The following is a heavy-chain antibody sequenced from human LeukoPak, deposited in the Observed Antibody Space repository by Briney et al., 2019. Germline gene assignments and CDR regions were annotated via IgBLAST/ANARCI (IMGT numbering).Heavy chain of an antibody. CDR2: ISSSSSYI. Sequence: PGGSLRLSCAASGFTFSSYNMNWVRQAPGKGLEWVSSISSSSSYIYYADSVKGRFTISRDNAKNSLYLQMNSLRAEDTAVYYCARDREDIVVVVAAMYYYYYYMDVWGKGTTVTVSS. CDR3: ARDREDIVVVVAAMYYYYYYMDV. V-gene: IGHV3-21*01. D-gene: IGHD2-15*01. CDR1: GFTFSSYN. J-gene: IGHJ6*03.